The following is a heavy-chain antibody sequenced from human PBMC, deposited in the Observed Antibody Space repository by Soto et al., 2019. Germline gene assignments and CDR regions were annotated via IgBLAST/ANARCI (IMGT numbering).Heavy chain of an antibody. CDR1: GFTFRSYW. CDR2: ISSSSSYT. D-gene: IGHD2-2*01. J-gene: IGHJ5*02. Sequence: PGGSLRLSCAASGFTFRSYWMHWVRQAPGKGLEWVSYISSSSSYTNYADSVKGRFTISRDNAKNSLYLQMNSLRAEDTAVYYCARDCSSTSCPDPWGQGTLVTVSS. V-gene: IGHV3-11*05. CDR3: ARDCSSTSCPDP.